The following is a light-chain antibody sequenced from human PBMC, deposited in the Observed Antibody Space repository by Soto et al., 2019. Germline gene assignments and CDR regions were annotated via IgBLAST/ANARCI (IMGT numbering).Light chain of an antibody. J-gene: IGLJ2*01. Sequence: NFMLTQPHSVSESPGKTVTISCTRSSGSLASNYVQWYQQRPGSAPTTVIYEDNQRPSGVPDRFSGSIDSSSNSASLTISGLKTEDEADYYCQSYDSSNHEVLFGGGTKLTV. CDR2: EDN. CDR1: SGSLASNY. CDR3: QSYDSSNHEVL. V-gene: IGLV6-57*04.